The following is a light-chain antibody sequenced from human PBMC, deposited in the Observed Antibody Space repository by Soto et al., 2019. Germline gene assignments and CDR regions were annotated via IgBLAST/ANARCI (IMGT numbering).Light chain of an antibody. J-gene: IGKJ1*01. V-gene: IGKV3-20*01. CDR2: GAS. CDR3: QQYGGSRWT. CDR1: QSVSSTY. Sequence: EIVLTQSPGTLSLSPGERATLSCRASQSVSSTYLAWYQQKPGQAPRLLIYGASNMATGIPDRFSGSGSGTDFTLTIRRLEPEDFAAYYCQQYGGSRWTFGQGTRVYI.